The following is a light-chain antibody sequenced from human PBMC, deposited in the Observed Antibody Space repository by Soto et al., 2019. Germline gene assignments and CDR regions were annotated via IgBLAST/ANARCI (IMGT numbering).Light chain of an antibody. J-gene: IGLJ2*01. V-gene: IGLV2-11*01. Sequence: QSVLTQPRSVSGSPGQSVTISCTGNSSDVGGYDYVSWFQQHPGKAPKLMIYDVIKRPSGVPDRFSGSKSGNTASLTISGLQAEDEADYHCCSYAGTYTFVLFGGGTKVTVL. CDR1: SSDVGGYDY. CDR2: DVI. CDR3: CSYAGTYTFVL.